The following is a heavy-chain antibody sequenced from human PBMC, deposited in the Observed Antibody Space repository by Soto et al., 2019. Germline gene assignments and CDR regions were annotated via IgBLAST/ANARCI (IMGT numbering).Heavy chain of an antibody. D-gene: IGHD6-19*01. J-gene: IGHJ5*01. Sequence: GESLKISCAASGFTFSSYWMHWVRQAPGKGLVWVSRINSDGSSTSYADSVKGRFTISRDNAKNTLYLQMNSLRAEDTAVYYCARVPLAVAGTLRYNWFDSWGQGTLVTVSS. CDR2: INSDGSST. V-gene: IGHV3-74*01. CDR3: ARVPLAVAGTLRYNWFDS. CDR1: GFTFSSYW.